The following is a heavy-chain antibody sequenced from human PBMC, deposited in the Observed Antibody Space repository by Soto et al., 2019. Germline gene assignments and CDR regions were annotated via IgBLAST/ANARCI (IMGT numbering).Heavy chain of an antibody. Sequence: SETLSLTCTVSTDSVRNYYWSWIRQPAGKTLEWIGRVYFSGDTNYNPSLKSGVTMSVDTSKNQFSLRLSSVTAADTAVYYCATAPETFSPAGYYVNWFDPWGHGTLVTVSS. CDR3: ATAPETFSPAGYYVNWFDP. V-gene: IGHV4-4*07. J-gene: IGHJ5*02. D-gene: IGHD3-22*01. CDR1: TDSVRNYY. CDR2: VYFSGDT.